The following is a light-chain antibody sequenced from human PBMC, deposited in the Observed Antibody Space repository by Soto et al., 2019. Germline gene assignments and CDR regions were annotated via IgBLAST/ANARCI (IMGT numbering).Light chain of an antibody. Sequence: EIVLTQSPATLSLSPGERATLSCRASQSVSSYLAWYQQNPGQAPRLLIYDASNRATGIPARFSGSGSGTDFTLTVSSLEPEDFAVYYCQQRSNWPPKLPFGGGTKVEIK. J-gene: IGKJ4*01. CDR3: QQRSNWPPKLP. CDR1: QSVSSY. CDR2: DAS. V-gene: IGKV3-11*01.